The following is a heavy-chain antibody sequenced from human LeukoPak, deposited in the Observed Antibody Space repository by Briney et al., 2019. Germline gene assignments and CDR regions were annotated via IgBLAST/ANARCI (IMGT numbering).Heavy chain of an antibody. Sequence: GGSLRLSCAASGFTFSSYWMSWVRQAPGKGLEWVANIKQDGSEKYYVDSVKGRFTISRDNAKNSVFLHMNSLRVEDTAVYYCAREGDAFDIWGQGTMVTVSS. J-gene: IGHJ3*02. D-gene: IGHD3-10*01. V-gene: IGHV3-7*01. CDR3: AREGDAFDI. CDR1: GFTFSSYW. CDR2: IKQDGSEK.